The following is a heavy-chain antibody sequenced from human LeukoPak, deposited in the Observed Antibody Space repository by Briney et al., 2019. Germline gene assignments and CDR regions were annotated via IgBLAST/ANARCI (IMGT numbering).Heavy chain of an antibody. CDR1: GGSIGSYY. CDR3: ARDGVAGGFDY. D-gene: IGHD6-19*01. V-gene: IGHV4-59*01. Sequence: PSETLSLTCTVSGGSIGSYYWNWIRQPPGKGLEWIRYIHYSGSTNHNASLKSRVTISVDTSKNQFSLKLSSVTAADTAVYYCARDGVAGGFDYWGQGTLVTVSS. J-gene: IGHJ4*02. CDR2: IHYSGST.